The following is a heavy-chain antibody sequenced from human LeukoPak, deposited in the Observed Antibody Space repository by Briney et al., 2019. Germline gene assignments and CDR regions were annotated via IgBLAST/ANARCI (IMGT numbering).Heavy chain of an antibody. D-gene: IGHD6-19*01. CDR1: GFTVSSYW. CDR3: VCGYSCGWFNY. Sequence: GGSLRLSCAAYGFTVSSYWMSWVHQAPGKGLEWVVNIKQDGRGKIYMYSVKGRFTIFRDNDRMSLYLKIVSLRAEDTAVYDCVCGYSCGWFNYSGQGILVTVSS. CDR2: IKQDGRGK. J-gene: IGHJ4*02. V-gene: IGHV3-7*01.